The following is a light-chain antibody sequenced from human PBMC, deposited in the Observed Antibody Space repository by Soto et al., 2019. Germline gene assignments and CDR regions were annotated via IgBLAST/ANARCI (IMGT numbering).Light chain of an antibody. CDR2: GAS. CDR3: QQYNNWPRT. J-gene: IGKJ5*01. Sequence: EIVMTQSPATLSVSPGERATLSCRASQSFSSNLAWYQQKPGQAPRLLIYGASTRATGVPARFSGSGSGTEFTLTISSLQSEDFAVYYCQQYNNWPRTFGHGTRLEI. CDR1: QSFSSN. V-gene: IGKV3-15*01.